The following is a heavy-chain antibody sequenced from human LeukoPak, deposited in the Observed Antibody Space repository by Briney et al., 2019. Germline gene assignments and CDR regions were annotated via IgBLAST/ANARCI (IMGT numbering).Heavy chain of an antibody. Sequence: ASVKLSCKASGHTFTDHFLHWVRQAPGQGLEWMGWVNSNTGATQYAQKFQGRVTMTRDTSITTSYMDLSRLTSDDTAVYFCVRENIVATRWIDPWGQGTLVTVSS. CDR3: VRENIVATRWIDP. V-gene: IGHV1-2*02. CDR2: VNSNTGAT. D-gene: IGHD5-12*01. CDR1: GHTFTDHF. J-gene: IGHJ5*02.